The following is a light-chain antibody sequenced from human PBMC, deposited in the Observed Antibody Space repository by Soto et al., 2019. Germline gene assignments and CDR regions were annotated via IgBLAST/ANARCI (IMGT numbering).Light chain of an antibody. Sequence: QPVLTQSPSASASLGASVKLTCTLSSGHSSYAIAWHQQQPEKGPRYLMKLNSDGSHSKGDGIPDRFSGSSSGAERYLTISSLQSEDEADYYCQTWGTGIRVFGGGTKVTFL. V-gene: IGLV4-69*01. CDR3: QTWGTGIRV. CDR1: SGHSSYA. J-gene: IGLJ2*01. CDR2: LNSDGSH.